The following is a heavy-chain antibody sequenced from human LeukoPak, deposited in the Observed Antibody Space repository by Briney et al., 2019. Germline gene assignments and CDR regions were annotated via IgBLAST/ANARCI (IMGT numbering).Heavy chain of an antibody. CDR1: GFTFSSYG. CDR2: ISGSCGST. CDR3: AELGITMIGGV. V-gene: IGHV3-23*01. Sequence: PGGSLRLSCAASGFTFSSYGMSWVRQAPGKGLEWVSAISGSCGSTYYADSVKGRFTISRDNSKNTLYLQMNSLRAEDTDVYYCAELGITMIGGVWGKGTTVTISS. D-gene: IGHD3-10*02. J-gene: IGHJ6*04.